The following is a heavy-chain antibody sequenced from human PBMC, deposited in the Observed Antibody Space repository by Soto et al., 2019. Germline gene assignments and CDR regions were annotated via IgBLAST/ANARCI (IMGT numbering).Heavy chain of an antibody. Sequence: EVQLVESGGGLVQPGGSLRLSCAASGFTVSSNYMSWVRQAPGKGLEWVSLIQRGGSTYCAGSVKGRFTISRDNSKNTLFLQMTSLGAEDTAVYFCARDDVHRSGGRCSGVPMDFWGKGTTVTVSS. D-gene: IGHD2-15*01. CDR3: ARDDVHRSGGRCSGVPMDF. CDR2: IQRGGST. J-gene: IGHJ6*03. CDR1: GFTVSSNY. V-gene: IGHV3-66*01.